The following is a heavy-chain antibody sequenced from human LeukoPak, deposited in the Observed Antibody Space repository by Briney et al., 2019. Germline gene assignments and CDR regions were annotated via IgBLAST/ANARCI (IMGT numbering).Heavy chain of an antibody. D-gene: IGHD2-15*01. V-gene: IGHV3-53*01. J-gene: IGHJ4*02. Sequence: GGSLRLSCAASGLTVSSNYMSWVRQAPGKGLEWVSVIYSGGSTYYADSVKGRFTISRDNSKNTLYLQINSLRAEDTAVYYCARAVLLGGMDYFDYWGQGTLVTVSS. CDR2: IYSGGST. CDR1: GLTVSSNY. CDR3: ARAVLLGGMDYFDY.